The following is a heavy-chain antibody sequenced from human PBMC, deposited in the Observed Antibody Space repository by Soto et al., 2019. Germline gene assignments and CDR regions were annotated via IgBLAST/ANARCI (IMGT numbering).Heavy chain of an antibody. J-gene: IGHJ4*02. CDR3: ASLDYGDYEFVY. D-gene: IGHD4-17*01. CDR1: GGSISSYY. Sequence: SETLSLTCTVSGGSISSYYWSWIRQPPGRGLEWIGYIYYSGSTNYNPSLKSRVTISVDTSKNQFSLKLSSVTAADTAVCYCASLDYGDYEFVYRGPGTLVTVSS. V-gene: IGHV4-59*08. CDR2: IYYSGST.